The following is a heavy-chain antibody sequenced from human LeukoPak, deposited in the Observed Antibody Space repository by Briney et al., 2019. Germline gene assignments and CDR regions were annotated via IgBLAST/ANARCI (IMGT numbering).Heavy chain of an antibody. D-gene: IGHD3-22*01. CDR2: MNPNSGNT. J-gene: IGHJ3*02. Sequence: ASVKVSCKASGYTFTSYDINWVRQATGQGLEWMGWMNPNSGNTGYAQKFQGRVTMTRNTSISTAYMELSSLRSEDTAVYYCARGGSYYDSSGYYRGAFDIWGQGTMVTVSS. V-gene: IGHV1-8*01. CDR3: ARGGSYYDSSGYYRGAFDI. CDR1: GYTFTSYD.